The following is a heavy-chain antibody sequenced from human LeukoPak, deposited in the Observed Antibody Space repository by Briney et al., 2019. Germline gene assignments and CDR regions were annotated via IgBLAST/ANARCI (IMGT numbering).Heavy chain of an antibody. D-gene: IGHD5-12*01. CDR2: INHSGST. CDR3: ARRVWLRRNWFDP. CDR1: GGSISSSSYY. J-gene: IGHJ5*02. V-gene: IGHV4-39*07. Sequence: PSETLSLTCTVSGGSISSSSYYWSWIRQPPGKGLEWIGEINHSGSTNYNPSLKSRVTISVDTSKNQFSLKLSSVTAADTAVYYCARRVWLRRNWFDPWGQGTLVTVSS.